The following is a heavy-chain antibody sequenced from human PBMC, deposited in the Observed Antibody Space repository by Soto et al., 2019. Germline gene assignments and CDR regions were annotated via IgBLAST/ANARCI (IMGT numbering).Heavy chain of an antibody. J-gene: IGHJ6*04. V-gene: IGHV4-4*07. CDR3: ARGVAATPWEDYYYGTEV. CDR2: IYTSGST. D-gene: IGHD2-15*01. CDR1: GGSISSYY. Sequence: SETLSLTCTVSGGSISSYYWSWIRQPAGKGLEWIGRIYTSGSTNYNPSLKSRVTMSADTSKNQFSLKLSSVTAADTAVYYCARGVAATPWEDYYYGTEVWGKGNTVTVSS.